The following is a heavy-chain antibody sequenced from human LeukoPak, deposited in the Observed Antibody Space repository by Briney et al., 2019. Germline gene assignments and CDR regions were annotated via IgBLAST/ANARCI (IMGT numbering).Heavy chain of an antibody. D-gene: IGHD5-18*01. CDR2: ISGGGGST. CDR1: GFTFSSYA. J-gene: IGHJ4*02. V-gene: IGHV3-23*01. CDR3: AKGQRGYSYTNFDY. Sequence: GGTLRLSCAASGFTFSSYAMTWVRQAPGKGLERVSAISGGGGSTYYADSVKGRFTISRDNAKNSVYLQMNSLGAEDTALYYCAKGQRGYSYTNFDYWGQGTLVTVSS.